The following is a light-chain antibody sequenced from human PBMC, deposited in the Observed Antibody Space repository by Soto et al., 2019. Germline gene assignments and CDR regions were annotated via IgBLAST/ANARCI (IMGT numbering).Light chain of an antibody. Sequence: EILLTQSPGTLSLSPGERATLSCRASQSINNNYLAWYQQKRGQAPRLLIYGASSRATGIPDRFSGSGSGTDFTLTISRLEPDDFEVYYCQQYGGSPRTFGQGTKVEIK. V-gene: IGKV3-20*01. CDR3: QQYGGSPRT. CDR1: QSINNNY. CDR2: GAS. J-gene: IGKJ1*01.